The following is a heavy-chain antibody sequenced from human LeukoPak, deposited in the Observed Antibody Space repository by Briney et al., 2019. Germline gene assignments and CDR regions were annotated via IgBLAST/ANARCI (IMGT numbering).Heavy chain of an antibody. J-gene: IGHJ4*02. V-gene: IGHV4-34*01. CDR3: ARGWAYGDS. CDR2: INHSGST. Sequence: SETLSLTCAVYGGSISGYYWSWIRQPPGKGLEWIGEINHSGSTNYNPSLKSRVTISVDTSKNQFSLKLSSVTAADTAVYYCARGWAYGDSWGQGTLVTVSS. CDR1: GGSISGYY. D-gene: IGHD1-26*01.